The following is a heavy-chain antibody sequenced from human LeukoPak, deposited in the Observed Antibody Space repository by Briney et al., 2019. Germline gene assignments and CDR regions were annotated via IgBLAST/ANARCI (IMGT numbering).Heavy chain of an antibody. Sequence: GGSLRLSCAASGFTFEASAMSWVRQAPGKGLEWVAVITGGGESTYYADSVKGRFTISRDNANNSLYLQMNSLRAEDTAVYYCARDCGSTSCYDTPDFDYWGQGTLVTVSS. CDR1: GFTFEASA. CDR2: ITGGGEST. V-gene: IGHV3-23*01. J-gene: IGHJ4*02. D-gene: IGHD2-2*01. CDR3: ARDCGSTSCYDTPDFDY.